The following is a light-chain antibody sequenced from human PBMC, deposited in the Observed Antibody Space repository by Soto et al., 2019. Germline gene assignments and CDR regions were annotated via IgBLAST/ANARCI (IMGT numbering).Light chain of an antibody. Sequence: DIQMTQSPSTLSSSVGDRVTITCRASQSISSWLAWYQQKPGKAPKLLIYDASSLASGVPSRFSGSGSGTDFTLTISSLQPDDFATYYCQQYNSYPWTFGPGTKVEIK. CDR3: QQYNSYPWT. CDR2: DAS. CDR1: QSISSW. J-gene: IGKJ1*01. V-gene: IGKV1-5*01.